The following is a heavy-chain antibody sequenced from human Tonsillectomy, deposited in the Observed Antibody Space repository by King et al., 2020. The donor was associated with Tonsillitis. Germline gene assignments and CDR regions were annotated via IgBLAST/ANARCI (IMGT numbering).Heavy chain of an antibody. CDR1: GFTFSNYH. J-gene: IGHJ4*02. CDR2: ISSSSSTI. CDR3: ARARV. Sequence: VQLVESGGGLVQPGGSLRLSCAASGFTFSNYHMNWVRQAPGKGLEWVSYISSSSSTIYYADSVKGRFTISRDNAKNSLFLQMDSLRVEDTAVYYCARARVRGQGTLVTVSA. V-gene: IGHV3-48*04. D-gene: IGHD6-6*01.